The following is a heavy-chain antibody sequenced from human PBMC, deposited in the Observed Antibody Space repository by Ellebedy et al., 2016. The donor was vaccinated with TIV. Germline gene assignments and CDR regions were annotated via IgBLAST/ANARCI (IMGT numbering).Heavy chain of an antibody. J-gene: IGHJ6*02. V-gene: IGHV3-21*01. CDR2: ISSSSSYI. CDR3: ARDCSYGVYYYYYYGMDV. D-gene: IGHD5-18*01. CDR1: GFTFSSYG. Sequence: GGSLRLSXAASGFTFSSYGMNWVRQAPGKGLEWVSSISSSSSYIYYADSVKGRFTISRDNAKNSLYLQMNSLRAEDTAVYYCARDCSYGVYYYYYYGMDVWGQGTTVTVSS.